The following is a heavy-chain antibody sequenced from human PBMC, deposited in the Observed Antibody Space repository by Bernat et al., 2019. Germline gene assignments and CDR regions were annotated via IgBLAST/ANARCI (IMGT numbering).Heavy chain of an antibody. V-gene: IGHV3-23*01. Sequence: EVQVLESGGDLVQPGGSLRLSCAASGFTFSSYAMNWVRQAPGKGLELVSGIGGSGDGTYYADSVQGRFTISRDNSGNTLYLQMNSLRVEDTAVYYCAKAGDDFWSTDPTNRYYFYYYMDVWGKGTTVAVSS. CDR3: AKAGDDFWSTDPTNRYYFYYYMDV. D-gene: IGHD3-3*01. J-gene: IGHJ6*03. CDR1: GFTFSSYA. CDR2: IGGSGDGT.